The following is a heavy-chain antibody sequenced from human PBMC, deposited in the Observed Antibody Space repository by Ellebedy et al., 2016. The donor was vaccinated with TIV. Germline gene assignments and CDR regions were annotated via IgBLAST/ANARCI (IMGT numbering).Heavy chain of an antibody. D-gene: IGHD6-19*01. CDR2: INRDGSSA. CDR1: GFTFSNYW. V-gene: IGHV3-74*01. J-gene: IGHJ4*02. Sequence: PGGSLRLSCAASGFTFSNYWIHWVRQAPGKGLVWLSRINRDGSSANYADSVKGRFSISRDNSKNKLYVQMNSLRAEDTAVYYWARGGRDQWLIDYWGQGTLVTVSS. CDR3: ARGGRDQWLIDY.